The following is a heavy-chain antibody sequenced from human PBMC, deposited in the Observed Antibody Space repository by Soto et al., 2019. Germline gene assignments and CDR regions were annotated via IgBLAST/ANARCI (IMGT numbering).Heavy chain of an antibody. Sequence: ASVKVSCKASGYTFTSYYMHWVRQAPGQGLEWMGIINPSGGSTRFAPKFQGRVTLTRDTSTNTVYMEVSSLRSDDTAVYYCARDRCDTTSCYECDYWGQGTLVTVSS. CDR3: ARDRCDTTSCYECDY. J-gene: IGHJ4*02. D-gene: IGHD2-2*01. CDR2: INPSGGST. CDR1: GYTFTSYY. V-gene: IGHV1-46*01.